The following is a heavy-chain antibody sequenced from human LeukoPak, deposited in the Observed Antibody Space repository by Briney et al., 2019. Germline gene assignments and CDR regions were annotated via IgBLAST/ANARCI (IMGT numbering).Heavy chain of an antibody. D-gene: IGHD3-22*01. Sequence: TSETLSLTCTVSGGSISSGDYYWSWIRQPPGKGLEWIGYIYYSGSTYYNPSLKSRVTISVDTSKNQFSLKLSSVTAADTAVYYCARAAHYDSSGYPYAFDIWGQGTMVTVSS. CDR2: IYYSGST. V-gene: IGHV4-30-4*01. J-gene: IGHJ3*02. CDR1: GGSISSGDYY. CDR3: ARAAHYDSSGYPYAFDI.